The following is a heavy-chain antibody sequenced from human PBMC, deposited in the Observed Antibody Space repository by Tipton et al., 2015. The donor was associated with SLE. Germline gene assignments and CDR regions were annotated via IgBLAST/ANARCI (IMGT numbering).Heavy chain of an antibody. D-gene: IGHD1-26*01. J-gene: IGHJ4*02. Sequence: GLVKPSETLSLTCTVSGGSISSHYWSWIRQPPGKGLEWIGYIYYSGSTNYNPSLKSRVTISVDTSKNQFSLKLSSVTAADTAMYYCARGVGADYWGQGTLVTVSS. V-gene: IGHV4-59*11. CDR3: ARGVGADY. CDR2: IYYSGST. CDR1: GGSISSHY.